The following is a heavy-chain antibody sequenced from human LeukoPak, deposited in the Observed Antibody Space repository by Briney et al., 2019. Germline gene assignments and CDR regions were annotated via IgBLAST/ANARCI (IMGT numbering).Heavy chain of an antibody. CDR3: ARDGDYGDHTENY. V-gene: IGHV1-69*13. D-gene: IGHD4-17*01. J-gene: IGHJ4*02. CDR2: IIPIFGTA. CDR1: GYTFTSYA. Sequence: EASVKVSCKASGYTFTSYAISWVRQAPGQGLEWMGGIIPIFGTANYAQKFQGRVTITADESTSTAYMELSSLRSEDTAVYYCARDGDYGDHTENYWGQGTLVTVSS.